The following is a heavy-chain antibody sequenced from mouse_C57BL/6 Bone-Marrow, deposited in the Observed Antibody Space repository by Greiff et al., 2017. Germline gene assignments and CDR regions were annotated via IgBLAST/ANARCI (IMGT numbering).Heavy chain of an antibody. CDR2: ISYSGST. CDR1: GYSITSDY. CDR3: ARVGYSNFGYWYFDV. J-gene: IGHJ1*03. D-gene: IGHD2-5*01. V-gene: IGHV3-8*01. Sequence: VQLKQSGPGLAKPSQTLSLTCSVTGYSITSDYWNWIRKFPGNKLEYMGYISYSGSTYYNPSLKSRISITRDTSKNQYYLQLNSVTTEDTATYYCARVGYSNFGYWYFDVWGTGTTVTVSS.